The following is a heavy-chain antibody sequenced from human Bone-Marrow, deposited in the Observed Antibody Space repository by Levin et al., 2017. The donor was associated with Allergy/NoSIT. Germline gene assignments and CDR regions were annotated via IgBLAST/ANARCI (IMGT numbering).Heavy chain of an antibody. J-gene: IGHJ4*02. CDR2: IRSKTDGGAT. CDR1: GFTFSNAW. CDR3: ATEVVDLFDY. V-gene: IGHV3-15*01. Sequence: GGSLRLSCAASGFTFSNAWMSWVRQAPGKGLEWVGRIRSKTDGGATDYAAPVKGRFTISRDDSKNTLYLQMNSLKTEDTAVYYCATEVVDLFDYWGQGTLVTVSS. D-gene: IGHD2-15*01.